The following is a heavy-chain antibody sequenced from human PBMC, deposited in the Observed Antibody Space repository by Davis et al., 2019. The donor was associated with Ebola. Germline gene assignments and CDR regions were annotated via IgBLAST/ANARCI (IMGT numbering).Heavy chain of an antibody. Sequence: GESLKISCAASGFTFSDYWMSWVRQAPGKGLEWVAQIKGDGSEKYYGDSVKGRFTISRDNAKNSLYLQMNSLRAEDTAVYYCARVADYYGSGQADYWGQGTLVTVSS. CDR2: IKGDGSEK. CDR3: ARVADYYGSGQADY. V-gene: IGHV3-7*01. D-gene: IGHD3-10*01. CDR1: GFTFSDYW. J-gene: IGHJ4*02.